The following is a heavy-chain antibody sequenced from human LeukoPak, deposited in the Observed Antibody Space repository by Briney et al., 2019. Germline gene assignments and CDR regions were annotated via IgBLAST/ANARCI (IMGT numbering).Heavy chain of an antibody. CDR2: IYYSGST. J-gene: IGHJ4*02. V-gene: IGHV4-59*08. CDR3: ARVLKVTPDY. Sequence: SEALSLTCTVSGGSISSYYWSWIRQPPGKGLEWIGYIYYSGSTNYNPSLKSRVTISVDTSKNQFSLKLSSVTAADTAVYYCARVLKVTPDYWGQGTLVTVSS. D-gene: IGHD4-23*01. CDR1: GGSISSYY.